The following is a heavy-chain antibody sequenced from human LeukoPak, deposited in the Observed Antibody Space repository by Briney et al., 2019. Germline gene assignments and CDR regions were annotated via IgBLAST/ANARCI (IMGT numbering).Heavy chain of an antibody. CDR2: INPSSGST. D-gene: IGHD6-13*01. V-gene: IGHV1-46*01. J-gene: IGHJ4*02. CDR1: GSTFTRYY. Sequence: ASVKVSCKASGSTFTRYYIHWVRQAPGQGLDWMGMINPSSGSTRFAQMFQDRVIMTRDTSTSAVYMELSSLTSEDTAMYYCARTYSSSWSYCDSWGQGTLVTVSS. CDR3: ARTYSSSWSYCDS.